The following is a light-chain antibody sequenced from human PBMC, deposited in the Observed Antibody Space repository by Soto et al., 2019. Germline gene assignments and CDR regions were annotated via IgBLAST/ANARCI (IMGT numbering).Light chain of an antibody. J-gene: IGLJ2*01. Sequence: QSALTQPASVSGSPGQSITISCTGTSRDVGGYSYVSWYQQHPGKAPKLMIYDVNNRPSGVSDRFSGSKSGNTASPTISGLQAEDESDYYCSSFTSYSTLVFGGGTKVTVL. CDR1: SRDVGGYSY. CDR3: SSFTSYSTLV. V-gene: IGLV2-14*03. CDR2: DVN.